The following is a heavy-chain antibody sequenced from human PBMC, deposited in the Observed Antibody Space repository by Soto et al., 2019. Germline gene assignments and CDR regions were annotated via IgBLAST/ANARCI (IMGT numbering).Heavy chain of an antibody. CDR3: TTATLCDILTGWGVMDG. CDR1: GFTFSNAW. CDR2: IKSKTDGGTT. Sequence: EVQLVESGGGLVKPGGSLRLSCAASGFTFSNAWMNWVRQAPGKGLEWVGRIKSKTDGGTTDYAAPVKGRFTISRDDSKNTLYLQMNSLKTEETAVYYCTTATLCDILTGWGVMDGWGQGTTVTVSS. D-gene: IGHD3-9*01. J-gene: IGHJ6*02. V-gene: IGHV3-15*07.